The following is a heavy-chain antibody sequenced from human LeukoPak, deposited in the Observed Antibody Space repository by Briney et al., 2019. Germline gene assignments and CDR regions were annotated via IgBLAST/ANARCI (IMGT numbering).Heavy chain of an antibody. CDR2: ISAYNGNT. CDR1: GYTFTSYG. V-gene: IGHV1-18*01. Sequence: GASVKVSCKASGYTFTSYGISWVRQAPGQGLEWMGWISAYNGNTNYAQKLQGRVTMTTDTSTSTAYMELRSLRSDDTAVYYCARDWGDGHTYDSSGSYGMDVWGQGTTVTVSS. J-gene: IGHJ6*02. CDR3: ARDWGDGHTYDSSGSYGMDV. D-gene: IGHD3-22*01.